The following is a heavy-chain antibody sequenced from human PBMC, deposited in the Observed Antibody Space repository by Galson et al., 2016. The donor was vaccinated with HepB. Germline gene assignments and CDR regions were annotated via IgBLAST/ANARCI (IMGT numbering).Heavy chain of an antibody. CDR1: GYTFIGHC. V-gene: IGHV1-18*04. Sequence: SVKVSCKASGYTFIGHCIHWIRQAPGQGLEWMGWISAYNGNTNYAQKLQGRVTMTTDTSTSTAYMELRSLRSDDTAVYYCARGGRYSSGWGGFDYWGQGTLVTVSS. D-gene: IGHD6-19*01. J-gene: IGHJ4*02. CDR2: ISAYNGNT. CDR3: ARGGRYSSGWGGFDY.